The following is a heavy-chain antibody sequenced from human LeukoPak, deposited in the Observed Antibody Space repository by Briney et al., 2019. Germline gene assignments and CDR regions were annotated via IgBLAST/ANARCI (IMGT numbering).Heavy chain of an antibody. CDR1: GYSFTNYW. D-gene: IGHD1-26*01. Sequence: GESLKISCKGSGYSFTNYWIGWVRQMPGKGLEWMGIIFPGDSDTRYSPSFQDQVTISADKSISTAYLQWNSLKASDTAIYYCAKLYSGRIDYWGQGTLVCVS. CDR3: AKLYSGRIDY. V-gene: IGHV5-51*01. J-gene: IGHJ4*02. CDR2: IFPGDSDT.